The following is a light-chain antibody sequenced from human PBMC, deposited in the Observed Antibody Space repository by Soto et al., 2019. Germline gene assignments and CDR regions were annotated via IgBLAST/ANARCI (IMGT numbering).Light chain of an antibody. V-gene: IGLV1-47*01. Sequence: QSVLTQPPSASGTPGQRVTISCSGSSSNIGSEYVVWYQHLPGTAPKLLIYRNNQRPSGVPDRFAGSKSGTSASLAISGLRSEDEADYYCAARDDSLSGHWVFGGGTKLT. J-gene: IGLJ3*02. CDR1: SSNIGSEY. CDR3: AARDDSLSGHWV. CDR2: RNN.